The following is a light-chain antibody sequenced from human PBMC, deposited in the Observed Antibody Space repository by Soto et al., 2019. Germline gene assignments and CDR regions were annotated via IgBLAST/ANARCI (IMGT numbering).Light chain of an antibody. CDR1: QDITNS. Sequence: DIQMTQSPSSLSASVGDRVTITCQASQDITNSLNWYQHKPGKAPKLLIYDASNLQPGVPSRFSGRGSGTDFTFTISILQPGDIATYYCQQYHNLPPTFGQGTRLEIK. CDR2: DAS. CDR3: QQYHNLPPT. J-gene: IGKJ5*01. V-gene: IGKV1-33*01.